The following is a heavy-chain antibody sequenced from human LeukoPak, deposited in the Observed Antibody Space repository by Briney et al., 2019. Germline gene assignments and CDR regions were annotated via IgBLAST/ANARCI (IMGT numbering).Heavy chain of an antibody. J-gene: IGHJ6*03. CDR3: AKAKRIAAAVVNYYMDV. CDR1: GFTFDDYA. V-gene: IGHV3-9*01. D-gene: IGHD6-13*01. CDR2: ISWNSGSI. Sequence: GRSLRLSCAASGFTFDDYAMHWVRQAPGKGLEWVSGISWNSGSIGYADSVKGRFTISRDNAKNSLYLQMNSLRAEDTALYYCAKAKRIAAAVVNYYMDVWGKGTTVTVSS.